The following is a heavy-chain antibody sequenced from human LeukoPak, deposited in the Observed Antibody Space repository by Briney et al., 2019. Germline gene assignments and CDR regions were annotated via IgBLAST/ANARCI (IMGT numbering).Heavy chain of an antibody. J-gene: IGHJ4*02. Sequence: GGSLRLSCAASGFTFSDYYMSWIRQAPGKGLEWVSGIKWNGGSTGYADSVKGRFTISRDNAKNSLYLQMNSLRAEDTALYYCARGAGSGWYFFYSYWGQGTLVTVSS. V-gene: IGHV3-20*04. CDR2: IKWNGGST. D-gene: IGHD6-19*01. CDR1: GFTFSDYY. CDR3: ARGAGSGWYFFYSY.